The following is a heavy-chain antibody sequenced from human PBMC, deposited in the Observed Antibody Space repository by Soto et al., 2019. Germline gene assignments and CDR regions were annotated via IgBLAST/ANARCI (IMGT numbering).Heavy chain of an antibody. CDR3: ARGDGTSLDYYYMDV. V-gene: IGHV4-59*01. D-gene: IGHD2-2*01. J-gene: IGHJ6*03. CDR1: GGSISSYY. Sequence: PSETLSLTCTVSGGSISSYYWSWIRQPPGKGLEWIGYIYYSGSTNYNPSLKSRVTISVDTSKNQFSLKLSSVTAADTAVYYCARGDGTSLDYYYMDVWGKGTTVTVSS. CDR2: IYYSGST.